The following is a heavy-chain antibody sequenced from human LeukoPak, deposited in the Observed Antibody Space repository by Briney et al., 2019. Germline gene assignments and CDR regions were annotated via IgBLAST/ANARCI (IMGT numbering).Heavy chain of an antibody. CDR1: GGTFSSYA. CDR3: ARWGTRGYSYGYGMDV. V-gene: IGHV1-69*13. D-gene: IGHD5-18*01. J-gene: IGHJ6*02. Sequence: ASVKVSCKASGGTFSSYAISWVRQAPGQGLEWMGGIIPIFGTANYAQKFQGRVTITADESTSTAYMELSSLRSEDTAVYYCARWGTRGYSYGYGMDVWGQGTTVTVSS. CDR2: IIPIFGTA.